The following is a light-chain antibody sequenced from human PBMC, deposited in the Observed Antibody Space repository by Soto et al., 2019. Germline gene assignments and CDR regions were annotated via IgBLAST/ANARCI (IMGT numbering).Light chain of an antibody. Sequence: AIRMTQSPSSFSASTGDRVTITCRARQGISSYLAWYQQKPGKAPKLPIYAASTMQSGVPSRFSGSGSGTDFTITISCLQSEDFATYYCQQYYSYPRTFGQGTKVDIK. CDR1: QGISSY. CDR2: AAS. V-gene: IGKV1-8*01. J-gene: IGKJ1*01. CDR3: QQYYSYPRT.